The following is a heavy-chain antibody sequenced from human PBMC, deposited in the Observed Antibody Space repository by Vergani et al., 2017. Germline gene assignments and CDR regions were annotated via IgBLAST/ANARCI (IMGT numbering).Heavy chain of an antibody. CDR3: AKDLVGSSWYFGYYYGMDV. Sequence: QVQLVESGGGVVQPGRSLRLSCAASGFTFSSYGMHWVRQAPGKGLEWVAVISYDGSNKYYADSVKGRLTISRDNSKNTLYLQMNSLRAEDTAVYYCAKDLVGSSWYFGYYYGMDVWGQGTTVTVSS. J-gene: IGHJ6*02. CDR1: GFTFSSYG. V-gene: IGHV3-30*18. CDR2: ISYDGSNK. D-gene: IGHD6-13*01.